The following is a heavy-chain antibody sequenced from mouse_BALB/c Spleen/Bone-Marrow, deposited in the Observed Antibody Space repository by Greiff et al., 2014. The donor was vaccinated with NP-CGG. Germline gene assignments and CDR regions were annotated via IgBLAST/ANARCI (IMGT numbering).Heavy chain of an antibody. CDR2: IRNKANGYTT. J-gene: IGHJ1*01. CDR3: ARDTTVVPYWYFDV. V-gene: IGHV7-3*02. CDR1: GFTFTDYY. Sequence: EVQLVESGGGLVQPGGSLRLSRATSGFTFTDYYMSWVRQPPGKALEWLGFIRNKANGYTTEYSASVKGRFTISRDNSQSILYLQMNTLRAEDSATYYCARDTTVVPYWYFDVWGAGTTVTVSS. D-gene: IGHD1-1*01.